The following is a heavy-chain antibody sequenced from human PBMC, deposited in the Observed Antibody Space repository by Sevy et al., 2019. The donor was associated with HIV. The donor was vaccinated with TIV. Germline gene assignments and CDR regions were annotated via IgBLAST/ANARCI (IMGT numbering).Heavy chain of an antibody. J-gene: IGHJ6*02. CDR3: ARLDSSSSEAYYYYGMDV. Sequence: SETLSLTCAVYGGSFSGYYWSWIRQPPGKGLEWIGGINHSGSTNYNPSLKSRVTISVDTSKNQFSLKLSSVTAADTAVYYCARLDSSSSEAYYYYGMDVWGQGTTVTVSS. D-gene: IGHD6-6*01. CDR1: GGSFSGYY. CDR2: INHSGST. V-gene: IGHV4-34*01.